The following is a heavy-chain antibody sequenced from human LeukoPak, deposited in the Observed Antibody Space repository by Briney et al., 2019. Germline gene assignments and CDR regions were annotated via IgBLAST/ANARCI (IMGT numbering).Heavy chain of an antibody. CDR2: ISSSSSYT. V-gene: IGHV3-11*06. J-gene: IGHJ4*02. CDR3: ARVGGGYSSSWYYFDY. D-gene: IGHD6-13*01. Sequence: GGSLRLSCAASGFTFSDYYMSWIRQAPGKGLEWVSYISSSSSYTNYADSVKGRFTISRDNAKNSLYLQMNSLRAEDTAVYYCARVGGGYSSSWYYFDYWGQGTLVTVSS. CDR1: GFTFSDYY.